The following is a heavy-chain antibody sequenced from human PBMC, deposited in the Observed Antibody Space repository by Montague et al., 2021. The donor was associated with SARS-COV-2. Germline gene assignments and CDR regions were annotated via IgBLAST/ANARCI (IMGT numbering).Heavy chain of an antibody. Sequence: CAISGDSVSINIATWNWIRQSPSRDLEWLGGTYYRSKWYNDYAESVKSRITIDPDTSKHQFSLHLNSVTPEDTAVYYCARIPVGSKYYFDFWGQGTLVTGS. D-gene: IGHD2-2*01. J-gene: IGHJ4*02. V-gene: IGHV6-1*01. CDR2: TYYRSKWYN. CDR3: ARIPVGSKYYFDF. CDR1: GDSVSINIAT.